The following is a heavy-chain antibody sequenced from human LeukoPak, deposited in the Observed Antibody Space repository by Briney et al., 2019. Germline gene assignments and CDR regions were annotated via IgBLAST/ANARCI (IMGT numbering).Heavy chain of an antibody. CDR3: ARVTFEDIVAKNYYYYMDV. J-gene: IGHJ6*03. V-gene: IGHV6-1*01. D-gene: IGHD5-12*01. Sequence: SQTLSLTCAISGDSVSSNSAAWNWIRQSPSRGLEWLGRTYYRSKWYNDYAVSVKSRITINPDTSKNQFSLQLNSVTPEDTAVYYCARVTFEDIVAKNYYYYMDVWGKGTTVTVSS. CDR1: GDSVSSNSAA. CDR2: TYYRSKWYN.